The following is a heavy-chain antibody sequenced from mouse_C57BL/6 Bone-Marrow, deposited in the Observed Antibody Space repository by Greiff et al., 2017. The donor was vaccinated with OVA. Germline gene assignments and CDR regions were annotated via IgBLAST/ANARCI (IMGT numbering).Heavy chain of an antibody. CDR3: ARGGSPFDY. Sequence: VQLKQPGAELVMPGASVKLSCKASGYTFTSYWMHWVKQRPGQGLEWIGEIDPSDSYTNYNQKFKGKSTLTVDKSSSTAYMQLSSLTSEDSAVYYCARGGSPFDYWGQGTTLTVSS. V-gene: IGHV1-69*01. CDR2: IDPSDSYT. J-gene: IGHJ2*01. CDR1: GYTFTSYW.